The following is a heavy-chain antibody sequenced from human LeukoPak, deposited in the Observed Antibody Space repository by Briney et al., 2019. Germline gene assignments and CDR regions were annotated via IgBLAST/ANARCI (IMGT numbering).Heavy chain of an antibody. CDR3: ARGYCSSASCDSFDY. CDR2: ISSSSSYI. J-gene: IGHJ4*02. CDR1: GFTFSSYS. Sequence: GGSLRLSCAASGFTFSSYSMNWVRQAPGKGLEWVSSISSSSSYIYYADSVKGRFTISRDNAKNSLYLQMNSLRAEDTAVYYCARGYCSSASCDSFDYWGQGTLVTVSS. D-gene: IGHD2-2*01. V-gene: IGHV3-21*01.